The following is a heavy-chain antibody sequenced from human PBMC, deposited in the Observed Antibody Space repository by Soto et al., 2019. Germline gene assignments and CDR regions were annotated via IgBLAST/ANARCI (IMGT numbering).Heavy chain of an antibody. CDR1: GGSMKYYY. V-gene: IGHV4-59*13. CDR2: IYYSGST. J-gene: IGHJ4*02. Sequence: PSETLSLTCSVSGGSMKYYYWIWIRQPPGKGLEWIGYIYYSGSTNYNPSLKSRVSMSVDTSKNQFSLRLASVTAADTAVYYCARTDYSSSSPSDFWGLGTLVTV. CDR3: ARTDYSSSSPSDF. D-gene: IGHD6-6*01.